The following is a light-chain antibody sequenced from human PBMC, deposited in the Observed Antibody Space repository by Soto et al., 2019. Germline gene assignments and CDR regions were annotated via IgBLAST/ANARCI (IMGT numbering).Light chain of an antibody. Sequence: ENVLTQSPGTLSLSPGERATLSCRASQSVSSSYLAWYQQTPGLAPRLLIYGASSRATGIPDRFSGSGSGTDFTLTISRLEPEDFAVYYCQQYGTSPQWTFGQGTKVEIK. CDR3: QQYGTSPQWT. CDR1: QSVSSSY. V-gene: IGKV3-20*01. J-gene: IGKJ1*01. CDR2: GAS.